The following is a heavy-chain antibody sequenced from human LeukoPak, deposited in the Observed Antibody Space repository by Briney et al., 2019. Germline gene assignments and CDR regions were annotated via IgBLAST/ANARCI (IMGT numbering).Heavy chain of an antibody. V-gene: IGHV1-69*13. J-gene: IGHJ4*02. CDR3: ARDLWRGYSVGPHFDY. CDR1: GGTFSSYA. D-gene: IGHD5-18*01. CDR2: TIPIYGTV. Sequence: SVKVSCKASGGTFSSYAISWVRQAPGQGLEWMGGTIPIYGTVNYARKFQDRVTIIADESTSTAYMELSNLRSEDMAVYYCARDLWRGYSVGPHFDYRGQGTLLTVSS.